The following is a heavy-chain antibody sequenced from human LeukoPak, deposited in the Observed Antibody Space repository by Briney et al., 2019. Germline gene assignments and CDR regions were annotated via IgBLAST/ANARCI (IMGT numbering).Heavy chain of an antibody. CDR2: INPSGGTT. CDR1: GYTFTSYH. J-gene: IGHJ4*02. D-gene: IGHD3-10*01. V-gene: IGHV1-46*01. CDR3: AKDRRAGSYDY. Sequence: ASVKVSCKASGYTFTSYHMHWARQAPGQGLEWMGIINPSGGTTNYAQKFRGRVTMTRDMSTSTVYMELSSLRAEDTAVYYCAKDRRAGSYDYWGQGTLVTVSS.